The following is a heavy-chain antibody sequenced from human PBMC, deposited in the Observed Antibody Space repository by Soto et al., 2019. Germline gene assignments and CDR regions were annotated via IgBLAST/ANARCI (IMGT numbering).Heavy chain of an antibody. CDR1: GYDFIGHG. D-gene: IGHD3-16*01. J-gene: IGHJ5*01. CDR2: INSYNGDT. V-gene: IGHV1-18*04. CDR3: ARDQWLKVPAVVGDRFDS. Sequence: ASVKVSCKASGYDFIGHGISWVRQAPGQGLEWMGWINSYNGDTKYAQKYQDRVSLTKERSTRTAYMQLRSLTSDDTAVYYCARDQWLKVPAVVGDRFDSWGQGTPVPVYS.